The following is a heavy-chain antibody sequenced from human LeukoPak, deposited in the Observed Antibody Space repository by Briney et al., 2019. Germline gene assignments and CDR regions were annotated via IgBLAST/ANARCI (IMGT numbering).Heavy chain of an antibody. J-gene: IGHJ4*02. CDR1: GGSISSYY. CDR2: IYYSGST. D-gene: IGHD6-13*01. Sequence: SETLSLTCTVSGGSISSYYWSWLRQPPGKGLEWIGYIYYSGSTNYSPSLKSRLTISVDTSKNQFSLKLSSVSAADTAVYYCARARTAAAGSFDYWGQGTLVTVSS. V-gene: IGHV4-59*01. CDR3: ARARTAAAGSFDY.